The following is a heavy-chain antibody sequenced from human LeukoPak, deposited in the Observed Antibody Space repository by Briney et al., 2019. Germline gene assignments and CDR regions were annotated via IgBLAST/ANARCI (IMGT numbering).Heavy chain of an antibody. CDR3: ARGRVLRFLEWLLFTPYNWFDP. V-gene: IGHV1-8*01. CDR1: GYTFTSYD. D-gene: IGHD3-3*01. CDR2: MNPNSGNT. J-gene: IGHJ5*02. Sequence: ASVKVSCKASGYTFTSYDINWVRQATGQGLEWMGWMNPNSGNTGCARKFQGRVTMTRNTSISTAYMELSSLRSEDTAVYYCARGRVLRFLEWLLFTPYNWFDPWGQGTLVTVSS.